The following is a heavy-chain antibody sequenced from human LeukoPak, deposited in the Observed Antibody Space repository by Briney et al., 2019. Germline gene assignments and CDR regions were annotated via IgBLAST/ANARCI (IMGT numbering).Heavy chain of an antibody. Sequence: ASVKDSCKASGGTFSSYAISWVRQAPGQGLEWMGGIIPIFGTANYARKFQGRVTITADESTSTAYMELSSLRSEDTAVYYCARGQYGDYEVVYGMDVWGQGTTVTVSS. CDR1: GGTFSSYA. V-gene: IGHV1-69*13. D-gene: IGHD4-17*01. J-gene: IGHJ6*02. CDR2: IIPIFGTA. CDR3: ARGQYGDYEVVYGMDV.